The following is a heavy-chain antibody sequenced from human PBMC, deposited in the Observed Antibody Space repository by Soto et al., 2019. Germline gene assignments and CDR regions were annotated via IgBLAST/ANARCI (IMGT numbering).Heavy chain of an antibody. V-gene: IGHV3-53*01. CDR2: IYSGGST. CDR3: ASIGGWPNGDAFDI. J-gene: IGHJ3*02. CDR1: GFTVSSNY. D-gene: IGHD6-19*01. Sequence: GGSLRLSSAASGFTVSSNYMSWVRQAPGKGLEWVSVIYSGGSTYYADSVKGRFTISRDNSKNTLYLQMNSLRAEDTAVYYCASIGGWPNGDAFDIWGQGTMVTVSS.